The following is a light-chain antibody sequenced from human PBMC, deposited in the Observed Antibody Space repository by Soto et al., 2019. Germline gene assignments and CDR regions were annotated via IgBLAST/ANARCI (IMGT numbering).Light chain of an antibody. CDR2: EAS. CDR1: QTVGGND. Sequence: EIVLTQSPGTLSLSPGERATLSCRASQTVGGNDLAWYQHKPGQAPRFLIFEASRRASGIPDRFSGSGSGTDVYHSIRGLEPEAFALYYCQYYSNPPHTFGQGTKLEI. V-gene: IGKV3-20*01. J-gene: IGKJ2*01. CDR3: QYYSNPPHT.